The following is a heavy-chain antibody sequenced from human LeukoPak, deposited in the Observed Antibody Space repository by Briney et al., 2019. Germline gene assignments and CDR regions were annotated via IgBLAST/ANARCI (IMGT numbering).Heavy chain of an antibody. J-gene: IGHJ6*02. D-gene: IGHD3-10*01. CDR1: AVSISSYY. CDR2: IYYSGST. V-gene: IGHV4-59*01. CDR3: ARVGGSGSYYYAMDV. Sequence: SETLSLICTVSAVSISSYYGSWIRQPPGKGLEWIGYIYYSGSTNYNPSLKSRVTISVDTSKNQFSLKLSSVTAADTAVYYCARVGGSGSYYYAMDVWGQGTTVTVSS.